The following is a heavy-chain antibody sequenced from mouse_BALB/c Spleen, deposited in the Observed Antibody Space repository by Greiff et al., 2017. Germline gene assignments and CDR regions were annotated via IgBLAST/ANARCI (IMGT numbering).Heavy chain of an antibody. V-gene: IGHV1-18*01. CDR1: GYTFTDYN. CDR2: INPNNGGT. J-gene: IGHJ3*01. Sequence: EVQLHQSGPELVKPGASVKIPCKASGYTFTDYNMDWVKQSHGKSLEWIGDINPNNGGTIYNQKFKGKATLTVDKSSSTAYMELRSLTSEDTAVYYCARSAYYGNYLAGFAYWGQGTLVTVSA. CDR3: ARSAYYGNYLAGFAY. D-gene: IGHD2-10*01.